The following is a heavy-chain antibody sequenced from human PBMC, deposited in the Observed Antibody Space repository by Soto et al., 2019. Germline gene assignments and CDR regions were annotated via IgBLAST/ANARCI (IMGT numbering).Heavy chain of an antibody. Sequence: QVQLPESGPGLVQPSQTLSLICTVSGGSINSRGYYWNWIRQHPRTGLEWIGSIFYSGSTYYNPFLRSRVTISADTSDNQFSLTLTSVTAADTAVYFCPRGYRPSGYRSSWVFDYWGQGTLVDVSS. J-gene: IGHJ4*02. CDR1: GGSINSRGYY. CDR3: PRGYRPSGYRSSWVFDY. CDR2: IFYSGST. D-gene: IGHD6-13*01. V-gene: IGHV4-31*03.